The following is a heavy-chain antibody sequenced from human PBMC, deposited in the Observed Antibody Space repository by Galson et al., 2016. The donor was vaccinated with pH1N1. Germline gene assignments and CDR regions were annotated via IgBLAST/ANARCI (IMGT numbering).Heavy chain of an antibody. D-gene: IGHD6-19*01. Sequence: SETLSLTCALYGGSFSGHYWSWIRQSPGKGLEWIGEISHSGRYDYNPSLEGRVTVSIDTSMNQFSLNLMPEPAADTSVYYCARHSTSGFPGIEVAARRRPFDIWGPGTMVIVSS. CDR3: ARHSTSGFPGIEVAARRRPFDI. CDR1: GGSFSGHY. V-gene: IGHV4-34*01. CDR2: ISHSGRY. J-gene: IGHJ3*02.